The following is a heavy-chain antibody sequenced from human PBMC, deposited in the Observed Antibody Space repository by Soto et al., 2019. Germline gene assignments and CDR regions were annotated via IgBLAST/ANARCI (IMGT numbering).Heavy chain of an antibody. CDR2: IYYSGST. V-gene: IGHV4-59*01. CDR1: GGSISSYY. Sequence: QVQLQESGPGLVKPSETLSLTCTVSGGSISSYYWSWIRQPPGKGLEWIGYIYYSGSTNYNPSLKSRVTISVDTSKNQFSLKLSSVTAADTAVYYCARGWLTYRDPGGLDYWGQGTLVTVSS. D-gene: IGHD6-19*01. J-gene: IGHJ4*02. CDR3: ARGWLTYRDPGGLDY.